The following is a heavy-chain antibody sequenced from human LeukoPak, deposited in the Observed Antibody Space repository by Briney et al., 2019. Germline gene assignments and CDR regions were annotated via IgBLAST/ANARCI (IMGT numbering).Heavy chain of an antibody. Sequence: PGGSLRLSCAASGFTFSNAWMSWVRQAPGKGLEWVGRIKSKTDGGTTDYAAPVKGRFTISRDDPKNTLYLQMNSLKTEDTAVYYCTTVSVVVVPAAGGYFDYWGQGTLVTVSS. CDR1: GFTFSNAW. J-gene: IGHJ4*02. CDR2: IKSKTDGGTT. V-gene: IGHV3-15*01. CDR3: TTVSVVVVPAAGGYFDY. D-gene: IGHD2-2*01.